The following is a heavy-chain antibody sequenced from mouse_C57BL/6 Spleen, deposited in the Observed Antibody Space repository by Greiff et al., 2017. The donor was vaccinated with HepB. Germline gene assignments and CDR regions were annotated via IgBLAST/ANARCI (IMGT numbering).Heavy chain of an antibody. CDR2: IYPGSGNT. D-gene: IGHD1-1*01. J-gene: IGHJ3*01. CDR1: GYTFTDYY. V-gene: IGHV1-76*01. Sequence: VQLVESGAELVRPGASVKLSCKASGYTFTDYYINWVKQRPGQGLEWIARIYPGSGNTYYNEKFKGKATLTAEKSSSTAYMQLSSLTSGDSAVYFCAREGFTTVVARGFAYWGQGTLVTVSA. CDR3: AREGFTTVVARGFAY.